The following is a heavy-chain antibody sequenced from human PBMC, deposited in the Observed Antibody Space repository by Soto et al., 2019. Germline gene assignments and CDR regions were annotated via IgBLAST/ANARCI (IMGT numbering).Heavy chain of an antibody. D-gene: IGHD2-15*01. CDR2: IDPSDSYA. CDR1: GYSFTNYW. J-gene: IGHJ4*02. Sequence: EVQLVQSGAEVKKPGESLRISCKGSGYSFTNYWINGVRQMPGKGLEWMGRIDPSDSYANYSPSFQGHVTISADKSINTAYLQWSSLEASDTAMYYCAMTGGNFDYWGQGTLVAVSS. CDR3: AMTGGNFDY. V-gene: IGHV5-10-1*03.